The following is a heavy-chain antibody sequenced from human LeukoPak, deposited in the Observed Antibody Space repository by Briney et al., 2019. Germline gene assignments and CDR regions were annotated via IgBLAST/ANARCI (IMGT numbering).Heavy chain of an antibody. CDR2: IIPIFGTA. J-gene: IGHJ3*02. V-gene: IGHV1-69*05. CDR3: ARGLSDAFDI. D-gene: IGHD5/OR15-5a*01. CDR1: GGTFSSYA. Sequence: SVKVSCKASGGTFSSYAISWVRQAPGQGLEWMGGIIPIFGTANYAQKFQGRVTMTRDMSTSTVYMELSSLRSEDTAVYYCARGLSDAFDIWGQGTMVTVSS.